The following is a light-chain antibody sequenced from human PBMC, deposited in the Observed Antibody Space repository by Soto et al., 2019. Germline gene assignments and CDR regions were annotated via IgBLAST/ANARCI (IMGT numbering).Light chain of an antibody. CDR1: SSNI. J-gene: IGLJ2*01. V-gene: IGLV1-51*01. Sequence: QSVLTQPPSVSAAPGQKVTISCSGSSSNIVSWYQQLPGTAPKLLIYDNNKRPSGIPDRYFGSKSGTSATLGITGLQTGDEADYYCGMWDSSLSVVVFGGGTQLTVL. CDR2: DNN. CDR3: GMWDSSLSVVV.